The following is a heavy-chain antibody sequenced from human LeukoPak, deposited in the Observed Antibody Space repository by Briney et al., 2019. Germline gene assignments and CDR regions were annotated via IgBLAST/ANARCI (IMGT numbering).Heavy chain of an antibody. Sequence: PGRSLRLSCAAPGFTFSSYAMHWVRQAPGKGLEWVAVISYDGSNKYYADSVRGRFTISRDNSKNTLYLQMNSLRAEDTAVYYCARDREVQLELGGYFDYWGQGTLVTVSS. CDR1: GFTFSSYA. CDR3: ARDREVQLELGGYFDY. CDR2: ISYDGSNK. V-gene: IGHV3-30*01. J-gene: IGHJ4*02. D-gene: IGHD1-1*01.